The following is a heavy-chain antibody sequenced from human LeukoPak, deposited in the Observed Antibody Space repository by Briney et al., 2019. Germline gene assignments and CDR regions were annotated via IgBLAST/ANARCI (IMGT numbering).Heavy chain of an antibody. Sequence: SETLSLTCAVYGGSFSDYYWSWIRQSPGKGLEWIGEINHTGSTKYNPSLKSRVTISVDTSKNQFSLKVSSVTAADTAVYYCARGLHSRKSGRRFDVFEIWGQGTTVTVSS. CDR2: INHTGST. CDR1: GGSFSDYY. CDR3: ARGLHSRKSGRRFDVFEI. V-gene: IGHV4-34*01. D-gene: IGHD6-13*01. J-gene: IGHJ3*02.